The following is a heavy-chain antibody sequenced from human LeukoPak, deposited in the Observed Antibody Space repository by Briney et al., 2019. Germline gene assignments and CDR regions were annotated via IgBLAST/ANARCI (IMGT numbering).Heavy chain of an antibody. J-gene: IGHJ4*02. CDR1: GYTFTSYG. V-gene: IGHV1-18*01. Sequence: ASVKVSCKASGYTFTSYGISWVRQAPGQGLEWMGWISAYNGNTNYAQKLQGRVTMTTDTSTSTAYMELRSLRSDDTAVYYCARCNGYCSGGSCYSLDYWGQGTLVTVSS. D-gene: IGHD2-15*01. CDR2: ISAYNGNT. CDR3: ARCNGYCSGGSCYSLDY.